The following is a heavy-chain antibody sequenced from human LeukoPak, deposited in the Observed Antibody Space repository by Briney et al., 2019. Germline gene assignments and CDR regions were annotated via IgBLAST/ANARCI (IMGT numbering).Heavy chain of an antibody. J-gene: IGHJ4*02. Sequence: SETLSLTCGIYVGSFSGYYWTWIRQPPGKGLEWIGEINHSGSTNYNPSLKSRVTISVDTAKNQFSLKVTSVTAADTAVYYCARRRSLGGPTDYWGQGTLVTVSS. V-gene: IGHV4-34*01. CDR3: ARRRSLGGPTDY. CDR1: VGSFSGYY. D-gene: IGHD3-16*01. CDR2: INHSGST.